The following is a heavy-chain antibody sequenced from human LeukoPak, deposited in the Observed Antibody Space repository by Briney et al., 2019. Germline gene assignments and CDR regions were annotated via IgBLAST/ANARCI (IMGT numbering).Heavy chain of an antibody. CDR3: ARFNYYDSTGYIDY. CDR2: IYYSGST. D-gene: IGHD3-22*01. Sequence: SQTLSLTCTVSGGSIGSGGYYWSWIRQHPGKGLEWIGYIYYSGSTYYNPSLKSRVTISVDASKNQFSLKLSSVTAADTAVYYCARFNYYDSTGYIDYWGQGTLVTVSS. J-gene: IGHJ4*02. V-gene: IGHV4-31*03. CDR1: GGSIGSGGYY.